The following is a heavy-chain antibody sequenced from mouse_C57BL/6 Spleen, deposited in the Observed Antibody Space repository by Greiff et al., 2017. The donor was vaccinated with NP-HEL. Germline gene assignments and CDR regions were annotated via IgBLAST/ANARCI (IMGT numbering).Heavy chain of an antibody. J-gene: IGHJ1*03. V-gene: IGHV1-50*01. CDR3: ARTGYYGSSYLWYFDA. CDR2: IDPSYSYT. D-gene: IGHD1-1*01. Sequence: QVQLQQPGAELVTPGASVKLSCKASGYTFTSYWLQWVKPRPGQGLEWIGAIDPSYSYTNYNHKFKGRATLTVDTSSRPAYMQLSRLTSEESAVYYCARTGYYGSSYLWYFDAWGTGTTVTVSS. CDR1: GYTFTSYW.